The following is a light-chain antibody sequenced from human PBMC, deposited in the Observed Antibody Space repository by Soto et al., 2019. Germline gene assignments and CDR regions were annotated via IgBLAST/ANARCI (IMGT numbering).Light chain of an antibody. V-gene: IGLV2-14*01. Sequence: QSVLTQPASVSGSPGQSITISCTGTSSDVGGYNYVSWYQQHPDKAPKLMIFEVSNRPSGVSNRFSGSKSGNTASLSISGLQSEDEADYYCSSYTRSNTHVFGTGTKVTVL. CDR3: SSYTRSNTHV. CDR1: SSDVGGYNY. CDR2: EVS. J-gene: IGLJ1*01.